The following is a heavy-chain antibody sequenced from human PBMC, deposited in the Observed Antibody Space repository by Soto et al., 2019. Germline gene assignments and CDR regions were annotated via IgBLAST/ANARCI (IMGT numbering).Heavy chain of an antibody. V-gene: IGHV1-69*02. CDR3: ARIGPGIAAADNWFDP. CDR2: IIPILGIA. J-gene: IGHJ5*02. CDR1: GGTFSSYT. D-gene: IGHD6-13*01. Sequence: QVQLVQSGAEVKKPGSSVKVSCKASGGTFSSYTISWVRQAPGQGLEWMGRIIPILGIANYAQKFQGRVTITXXKXTXKAHRELSSLSSEDTAVYYCARIGPGIAAADNWFDPWGQGTLVTVSS.